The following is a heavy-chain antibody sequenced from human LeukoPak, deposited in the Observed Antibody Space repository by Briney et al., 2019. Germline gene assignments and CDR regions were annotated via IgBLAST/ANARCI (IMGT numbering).Heavy chain of an antibody. CDR2: ISGSGGST. CDR3: AKDKLIAAAGNIDY. J-gene: IGHJ4*02. V-gene: IGHV3-23*01. D-gene: IGHD6-13*01. CDR1: GFTFSTYT. Sequence: GGSLRLSCEASGFTFSTYTMNWVRQAPGKGLEWVSAISGSGGSTYYADSVKGRFTISRDNSKNTLYLQMNSLRAEDTAVYYCAKDKLIAAAGNIDYWGQGTLVTVSS.